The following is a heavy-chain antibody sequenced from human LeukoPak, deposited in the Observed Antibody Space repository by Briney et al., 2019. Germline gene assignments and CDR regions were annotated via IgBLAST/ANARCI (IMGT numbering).Heavy chain of an antibody. V-gene: IGHV3-74*01. CDR2: IRGDGRAT. D-gene: IGHD1-26*01. Sequence: GGSLRLSCAASGFIFTDYWMHWVRQAPGKELVWVARIRGDGRATTYADSVKGRFTISRDNSKNTLYLQMNSVTYEDTAVYFCVRIVGHTTTDFWGQGTIVTVSS. CDR1: GFIFTDYW. CDR3: VRIVGHTTTDF. J-gene: IGHJ4*02.